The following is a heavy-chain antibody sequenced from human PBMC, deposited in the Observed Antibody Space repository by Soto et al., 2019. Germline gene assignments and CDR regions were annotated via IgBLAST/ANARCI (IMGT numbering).Heavy chain of an antibody. V-gene: IGHV3-11*01. CDR2: ISSRGSSI. CDR3: ARGYYDFWSGYYISPYGMDV. J-gene: IGHJ6*02. D-gene: IGHD3-3*01. Sequence: GGSLRLSCAVSGFTFSDYYMSWIRQAPGKGLEWVSYISSRGSSIYYADSVKCRFTISRDNAKNSLYLQMNGLRAEDTAVYYCARGYYDFWSGYYISPYGMDVWGQGTTVTVSS. CDR1: GFTFSDYY.